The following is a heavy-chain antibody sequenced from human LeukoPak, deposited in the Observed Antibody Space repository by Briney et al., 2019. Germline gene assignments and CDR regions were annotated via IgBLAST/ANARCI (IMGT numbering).Heavy chain of an antibody. V-gene: IGHV3-7*01. CDR3: ARPRATYYFDY. J-gene: IGHJ4*02. CDR2: IKQDGSEK. Sequence: PGGSLRLSCAASGFTFSGYWMSWVRQATGKGLEWVANIKQDGSEKYYVDSVKGRFTISRDNAKNSLYLQMNSLRAEDTAVYYCARPRATYYFDYWGQGTLVTVSS. D-gene: IGHD1-26*01. CDR1: GFTFSGYW.